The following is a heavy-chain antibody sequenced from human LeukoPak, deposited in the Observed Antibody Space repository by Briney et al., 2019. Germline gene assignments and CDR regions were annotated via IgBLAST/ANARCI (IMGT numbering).Heavy chain of an antibody. CDR2: INPNSGDT. D-gene: IGHD3-9*01. CDR1: GYTLTDYY. Sequence: GASVNVSCKPSGYTLTDYYMHWVRQAPGQGLEWMGWINPNSGDTNYAQKFQGRVTMTRDTSISTAYMELSSLRSDDTAVYYCARGSISYFDYWGQGTLVTVS. V-gene: IGHV1-2*02. J-gene: IGHJ4*02. CDR3: ARGSISYFDY.